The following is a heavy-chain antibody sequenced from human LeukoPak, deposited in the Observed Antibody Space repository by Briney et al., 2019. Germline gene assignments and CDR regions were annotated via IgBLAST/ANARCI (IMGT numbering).Heavy chain of an antibody. V-gene: IGHV4-30-4*08. D-gene: IGHD3-10*01. CDR1: GGSISSYY. Sequence: KPSETLSLTCTVSGGSISSYYWSWIRQPPGKGLEWIGYIYYSGSTYYNPSLKSRVTISVDTSKNQFSLKLSSVTAADTAVYYCARAMSHNLWFGEYLDSLGQGTLVTVSP. J-gene: IGHJ4*02. CDR2: IYYSGST. CDR3: ARAMSHNLWFGEYLDS.